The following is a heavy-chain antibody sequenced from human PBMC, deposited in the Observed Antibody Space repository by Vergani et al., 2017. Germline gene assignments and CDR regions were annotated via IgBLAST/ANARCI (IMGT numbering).Heavy chain of an antibody. Sequence: EVQLVESGGGIVKPGGSLRLSCVASGFSFRNAWMNWVRRTPGKGLEWVGRIKSTFDRGTTDYAAAVKGRFTISRDDSKNTLLLQMNGLKTEDIGVYYCTTDPRDCGDGSCYWLRDHHYYGMDVWGQGTTVTVAS. J-gene: IGHJ6*02. CDR3: TTDPRDCGDGSCYWLRDHHYYGMDV. CDR2: IKSTFDRGTT. V-gene: IGHV3-15*07. CDR1: GFSFRNAW. D-gene: IGHD2-21*01.